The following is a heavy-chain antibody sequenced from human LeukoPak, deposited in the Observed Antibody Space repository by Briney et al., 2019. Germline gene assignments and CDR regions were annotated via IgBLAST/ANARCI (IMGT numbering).Heavy chain of an antibody. CDR2: TSPDGNEK. CDR1: GFTFSRYA. V-gene: IGHV3-30*01. J-gene: IGHJ5*01. Sequence: GGSLRLSCAASGFTFSRYAMHWVRQAPGKGLEWVAVTSPDGNEKYYADSVKGRFTISRDNSKNTVFLQMNSLSTEDTAVYSCFTGSAYYYDSWRQGTLVTVSS. D-gene: IGHD3-22*01. CDR3: FTGSAYYYDS.